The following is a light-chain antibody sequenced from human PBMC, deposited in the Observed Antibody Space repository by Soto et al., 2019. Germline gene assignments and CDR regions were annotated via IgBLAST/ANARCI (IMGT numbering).Light chain of an antibody. V-gene: IGKV3-15*01. J-gene: IGKJ1*01. CDR3: QQYKTYRT. Sequence: EIVMAQFPVSLSVSPGERATLACRASQSVSSNLAWYQQKPGQAPRLLIYDASTRATGVPVRFSGSGSGTEFTLTISSLQTEDFATYYCQQYKTYRTFGQGTKVDI. CDR1: QSVSSN. CDR2: DAS.